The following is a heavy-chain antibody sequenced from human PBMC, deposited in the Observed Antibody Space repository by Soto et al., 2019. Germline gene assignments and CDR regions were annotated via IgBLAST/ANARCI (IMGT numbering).Heavy chain of an antibody. D-gene: IGHD3-3*01. CDR1: GYTFTSYA. Sequence: ASVKVSCKASGYTFTSYATHWVRQAPGQRLEWMGWINAGNGNTKYSQKFQGRVTITRDTSASTAYMELSSLRSEDTAVYYCARSLKGVVIMYYYYGMDVWGQGTTVTVSS. J-gene: IGHJ6*02. CDR2: INAGNGNT. V-gene: IGHV1-3*01. CDR3: ARSLKGVVIMYYYYGMDV.